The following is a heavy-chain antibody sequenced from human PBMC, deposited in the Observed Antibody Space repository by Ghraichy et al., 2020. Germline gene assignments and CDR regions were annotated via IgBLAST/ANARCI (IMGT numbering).Heavy chain of an antibody. V-gene: IGHV3-48*02. D-gene: IGHD2/OR15-2a*01. CDR3: ARVPRSSDVLLSSRYNWFDP. Sequence: GGSLRLSCAASGFTFSSYSMNWVRQAPGKGLEWVSYISSSSSTIYYADSVKGRFTISRDNAKNSLYLQMNSLRDEDTAVYYCARVPRSSDVLLSSRYNWFDPWGQGTLVTVSS. CDR2: ISSSSSTI. CDR1: GFTFSSYS. J-gene: IGHJ5*02.